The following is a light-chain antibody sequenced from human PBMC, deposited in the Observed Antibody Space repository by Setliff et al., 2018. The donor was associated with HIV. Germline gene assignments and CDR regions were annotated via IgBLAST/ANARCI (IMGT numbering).Light chain of an antibody. Sequence: QSALAQPPSASGSPGQSVTISCTGTSSDVGAYNYVSWYQQHPGKAPKLMIYEVNKRPSGVPDRFSGSKSGNTASLPVPGLQAEDEADYYCTSYAGSNNFVVFGGGTKVTVL. CDR3: TSYAGSNNFVV. V-gene: IGLV2-8*01. CDR2: EVN. J-gene: IGLJ2*01. CDR1: SSDVGAYNY.